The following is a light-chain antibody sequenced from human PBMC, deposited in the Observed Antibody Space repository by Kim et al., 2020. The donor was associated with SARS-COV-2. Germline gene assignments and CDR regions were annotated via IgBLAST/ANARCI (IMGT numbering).Light chain of an antibody. Sequence: SLSPGERATLSCKASQSVSSSYLAWYQQKPGQAPRLLIYGASSRATGIPDRFSGSGSGTDFTLTISRLEPEDFAVYYCQQYGSSPQFGQGTKLEI. CDR3: QQYGSSPQ. V-gene: IGKV3-20*01. CDR1: QSVSSSY. CDR2: GAS. J-gene: IGKJ2*01.